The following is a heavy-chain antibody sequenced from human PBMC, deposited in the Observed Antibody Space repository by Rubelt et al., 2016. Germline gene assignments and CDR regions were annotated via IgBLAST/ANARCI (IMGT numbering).Heavy chain of an antibody. CDR1: GYTFTSYA. CDR3: AKEGLPIGVAHNYFDH. D-gene: IGHD6-19*01. CDR2: INAGNGNT. V-gene: IGHV1-3*01. J-gene: IGHJ4*02. Sequence: QVQLVQSGAEVKKPGASVKVSCKASGYTFTSYAMHWVRQAPGQRLEWMGWINAGNGNTKYSQKFQGRVTMTRDTSASTAYMELSSLRSEDTAVYYCAKEGLPIGVAHNYFDHWGQGTLVTVSS.